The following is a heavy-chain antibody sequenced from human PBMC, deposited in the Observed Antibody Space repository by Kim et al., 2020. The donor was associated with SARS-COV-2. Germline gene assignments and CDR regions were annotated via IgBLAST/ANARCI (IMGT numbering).Heavy chain of an antibody. J-gene: IGHJ4*02. V-gene: IGHV4-31*02. Sequence: NPSHKSRVTISVDTSKNQFSLKRSSVTAADTAVYYCARSPQSWVVVTHFDYWGQGTLVTVSS. CDR3: ARSPQSWVVVTHFDY. D-gene: IGHD3-22*01.